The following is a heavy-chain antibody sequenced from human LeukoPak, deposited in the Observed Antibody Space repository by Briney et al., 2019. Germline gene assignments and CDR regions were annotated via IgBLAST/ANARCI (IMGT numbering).Heavy chain of an antibody. Sequence: GGSLRLSCVASGFTFSTYSMNWVRQAPGKGLEWVSSISSGSSYIYYADSVKGRFTISRDNAKNSLYLQMNSLRAKDTAVYYSARERPFVDTTGMDVWGQGTTVTVSS. J-gene: IGHJ6*02. CDR2: ISSGSSYI. CDR3: ARERPFVDTTGMDV. V-gene: IGHV3-21*01. CDR1: GFTFSTYS. D-gene: IGHD1-1*01.